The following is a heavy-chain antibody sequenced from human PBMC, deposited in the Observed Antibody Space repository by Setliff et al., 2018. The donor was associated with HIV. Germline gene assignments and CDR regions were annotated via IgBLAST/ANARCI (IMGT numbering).Heavy chain of an antibody. J-gene: IGHJ4*02. D-gene: IGHD2-8*01. CDR1: GVSITGTIYY. CDR3: VREDRVYERQLISPGAIDY. V-gene: IGHV4-39*07. Sequence: PSETLSLTCAVSGVSITGTIYYWGWIRQPPGKGLEWIGSVYYGGDTYYNPSLKSRLTLSLDTSKNQFSLKLTSVTAADTAVYYCVREDRVYERQLISPGAIDYWGQGTLVTVSS. CDR2: VYYGGDT.